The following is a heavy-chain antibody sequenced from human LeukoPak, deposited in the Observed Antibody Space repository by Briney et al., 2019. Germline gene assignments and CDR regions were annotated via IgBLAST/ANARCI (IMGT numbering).Heavy chain of an antibody. CDR3: AKDYYGDYNFDY. CDR2: ISGSGGST. D-gene: IGHD4-17*01. J-gene: IGHJ4*02. CDR1: GFTFSSYA. Sequence: GGSLGLSCAASGFTFSSYAMSWVRQAPGKGLEWVSAISGSGGSTYYADSVKGRFTISRDNSKNTLYLQMNSLRAEDTAVYYCAKDYYGDYNFDYWGQGTLVTVSS. V-gene: IGHV3-23*01.